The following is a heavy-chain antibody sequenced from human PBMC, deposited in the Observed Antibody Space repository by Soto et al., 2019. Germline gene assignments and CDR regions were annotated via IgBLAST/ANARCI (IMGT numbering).Heavy chain of an antibody. D-gene: IGHD5-18*01. CDR2: IWYDGSNK. Sequence: QVQLVESGGGVVQPGRSLRLSCAASGFTFSSYGMHWVRQAPGKGLEWVAVIWYDGSNKYYVDSVKGRFTISRDNSKNALYLQMNSLRAEYTAVYDCASCTWDTALVTRDYYYGFDFWGHGTTVTVSS. J-gene: IGHJ6*02. V-gene: IGHV3-33*01. CDR1: GFTFSSYG. CDR3: ASCTWDTALVTRDYYYGFDF.